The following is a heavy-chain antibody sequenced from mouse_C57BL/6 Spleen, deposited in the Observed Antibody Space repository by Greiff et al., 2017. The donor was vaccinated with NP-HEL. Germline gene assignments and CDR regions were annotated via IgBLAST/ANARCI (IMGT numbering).Heavy chain of an antibody. CDR3: ARERSSYGYLDY. J-gene: IGHJ2*01. CDR1: GYTFTSYW. D-gene: IGHD1-1*01. CDR2: INPSNGGT. Sequence: QVQLQQPGTELVKPGASVKLSCKASGYTFTSYWMHWVKQRPGQGLEWIGNINPSNGGTNYNEKFKSKATLTVDKSSSPAYMQLSSLTSEDSAVYYSARERSSYGYLDYWGQGTTLTVSS. V-gene: IGHV1-53*01.